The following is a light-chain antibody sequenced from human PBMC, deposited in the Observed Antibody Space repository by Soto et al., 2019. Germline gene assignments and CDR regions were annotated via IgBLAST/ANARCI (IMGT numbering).Light chain of an antibody. CDR2: AAS. CDR1: QSISNS. J-gene: IGKJ3*01. CDR3: QQSYSTLFP. Sequence: DIQMTQSPSSLSASVGDRVTITCRASQSISNSLNWYQQKPGKAPNLLIYAASSLQSGVPSRFSGSGSGTDFTLTISSLQPEDFETYYCQQSYSTLFPFGPGTKVDIK. V-gene: IGKV1-39*01.